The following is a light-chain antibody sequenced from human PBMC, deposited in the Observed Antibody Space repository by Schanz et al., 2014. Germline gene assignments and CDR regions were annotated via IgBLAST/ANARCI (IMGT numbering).Light chain of an antibody. CDR3: SSYTSSTTLV. Sequence: QSALTQPRSVSGSPGQSVTISCTGTSSDVGGYNYVSWYQQHPGEAPKLIIYDVTYRPSGVSHRFSGSKSGNTASLTISGLQAEDEADYYCSSYTSSTTLVFGGGTKLTVL. CDR2: DVT. J-gene: IGLJ3*02. V-gene: IGLV2-14*01. CDR1: SSDVGGYNY.